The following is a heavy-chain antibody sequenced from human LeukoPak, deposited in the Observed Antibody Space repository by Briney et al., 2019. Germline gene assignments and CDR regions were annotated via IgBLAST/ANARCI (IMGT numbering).Heavy chain of an antibody. CDR2: IYHSGST. V-gene: IGHV4-34*01. D-gene: IGHD5/OR15-5a*01. CDR1: GGSFSGYY. Sequence: SETLSLTCAVYGGSFSGYYWSWIRQPPGKGLEWIGSIYHSGSTYYNPSLKSRVTISVDTSKNQFSLKLSSVTAADTAVYYCARVALVYYFDYWGQGTLVTVSS. CDR3: ARVALVYYFDY. J-gene: IGHJ4*02.